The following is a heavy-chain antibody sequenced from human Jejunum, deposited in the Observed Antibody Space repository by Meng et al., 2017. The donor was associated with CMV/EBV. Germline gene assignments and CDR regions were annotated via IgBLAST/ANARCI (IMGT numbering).Heavy chain of an antibody. CDR1: GDSILSNYS. D-gene: IGHD3-10*01. CDR2: FYYSGDT. V-gene: IGHV4-59*01. Sequence: IVSGDSILSNYSWSWIRQPPGKGLEWIGYFYYSGDTNYNPSLRSRVTILGDTSKSQFSLKLSSVTAADTAVYYCARGGIITHGFDMWGQGTMVTVSS. CDR3: ARGGIITHGFDM. J-gene: IGHJ3*02.